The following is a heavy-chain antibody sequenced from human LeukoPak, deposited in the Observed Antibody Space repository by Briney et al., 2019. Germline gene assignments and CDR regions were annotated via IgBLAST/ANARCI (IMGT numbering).Heavy chain of an antibody. CDR1: GYSISRDHY. CDR3: ARAKNPYYYYYYMDF. V-gene: IGHV4-38-2*01. J-gene: IGHJ6*03. CDR2: IYHSGSS. Sequence: SETLSLTCAVSGYSISRDHYWVWTRQPPGKGLEYIGNIYHSGSSHYNPSLKSRVTISVDTSNNQFSLKLNSVTAADTAVYYYARAKNPYYYYYYMDFWGRGTTVTVSS.